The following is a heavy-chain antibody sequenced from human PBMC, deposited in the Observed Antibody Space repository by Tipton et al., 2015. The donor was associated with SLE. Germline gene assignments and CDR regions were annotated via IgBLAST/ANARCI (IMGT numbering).Heavy chain of an antibody. CDR2: IYYSGST. CDR1: GGSISSYY. Sequence: TLSLTCTVSGGSISSYYWSWIRQPPGKGLEWIGYIYYSGSTNYNPSPKSRVTISVDTSKNQFSLKLSSVTAADTAVYYCARDLWQWLAPAPYYGMDVWGQGTTVTVSS. J-gene: IGHJ6*02. V-gene: IGHV4-4*08. D-gene: IGHD6-19*01. CDR3: ARDLWQWLAPAPYYGMDV.